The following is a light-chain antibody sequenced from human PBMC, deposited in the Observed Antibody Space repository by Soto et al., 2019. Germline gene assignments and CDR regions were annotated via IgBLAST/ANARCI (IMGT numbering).Light chain of an antibody. CDR2: DDA. Sequence: SYELTQPPSVSGAPGQTARINCGGNNIGSRSVQWYQQKPGQAPVLVVYDDADRTSGIPERFSGSNSGNTATLTISRVEAGDEADYYCQVYHGSIDHNYHKYVFGTGTKV. J-gene: IGLJ1*01. V-gene: IGLV3-21*02. CDR1: NIGSRS. CDR3: QVYHGSIDHNYHKYV.